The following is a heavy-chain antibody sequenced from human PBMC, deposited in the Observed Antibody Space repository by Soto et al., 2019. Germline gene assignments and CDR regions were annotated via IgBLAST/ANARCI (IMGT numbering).Heavy chain of an antibody. CDR1: GDSVSSNSAA. D-gene: IGHD2-2*01. CDR2: TYYRSKWYN. J-gene: IGHJ6*02. V-gene: IGHV6-1*01. CDR3: ARAGFRIVVVPAAMRYYYYGMDV. Sequence: SQTLSLTCAISGDSVSSNSAAWSWIRQSPSRGLEWLGRTYYRSKWYNDYAVSVKSRITINPDTSKNQFSLQLNSVTPEDTAVYYCARAGFRIVVVPAAMRYYYYGMDVWGQGTTVTVSS.